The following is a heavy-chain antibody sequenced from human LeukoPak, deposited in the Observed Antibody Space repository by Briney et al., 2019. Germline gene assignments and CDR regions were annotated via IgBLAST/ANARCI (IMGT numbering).Heavy chain of an antibody. CDR3: ARAIVGATKYYYYSMDV. CDR1: GYSISSGYY. Sequence: SETLSLTCTVSGYSISSGYYWGWIRQPPGKGLEWIGYIYYSGSTNYNPSLKSRVTISVDTSKNQFSLKLSSVTAADTAVYYCARAIVGATKYYYYSMDVWGKGTTVTVSS. CDR2: IYYSGST. V-gene: IGHV4-38-2*02. J-gene: IGHJ6*03. D-gene: IGHD1-26*01.